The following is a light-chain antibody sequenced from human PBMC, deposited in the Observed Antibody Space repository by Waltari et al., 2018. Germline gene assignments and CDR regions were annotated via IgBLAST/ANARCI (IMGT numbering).Light chain of an antibody. J-gene: IGKJ4*01. V-gene: IGKV3-11*01. Sequence: VILTQSPATLSLSPGERATLSCRASQSVANYLAWYQQKPGQAPRLLNYGASSRATGIPDTFSVTGSGTEFTLTISILEPEDFAVYFCQRYSNSPLTFGGGTTVEIK. CDR3: QRYSNSPLT. CDR1: QSVANY. CDR2: GAS.